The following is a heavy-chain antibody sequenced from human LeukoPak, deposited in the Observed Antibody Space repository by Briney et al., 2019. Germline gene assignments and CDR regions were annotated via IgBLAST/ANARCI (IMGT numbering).Heavy chain of an antibody. V-gene: IGHV4-59*01. Sequence: SETLSLTCTVSGGSISSYYWSWIRQPPGKGLEWLGYIYYSGSTNYNPSLKSRVTISVDTSKNQFSLKLSSVTAADTAVYYCARVVGYSSSEGYYYYYMDVWGKGTTVTVSS. CDR3: ARVVGYSSSEGYYYYYMDV. CDR2: IYYSGST. D-gene: IGHD6-13*01. CDR1: GGSISSYY. J-gene: IGHJ6*03.